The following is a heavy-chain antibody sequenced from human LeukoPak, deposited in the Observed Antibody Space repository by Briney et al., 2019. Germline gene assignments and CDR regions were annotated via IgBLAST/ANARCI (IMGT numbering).Heavy chain of an antibody. V-gene: IGHV3-21*01. CDR2: ISSIISYI. CDR1: GFTFSSYS. Sequence: TRGSPRLSCAPSGFTFSSYSMNWVREAPGKGLERVSSISSIISYIYYAVSVKGRFTISRDHAKNSLYLQTTSLRAEDTAVYYCARGPGYCSGGSCAYFDCWGQGTLVTVSP. CDR3: ARGPGYCSGGSCAYFDC. D-gene: IGHD2-15*01. J-gene: IGHJ4*02.